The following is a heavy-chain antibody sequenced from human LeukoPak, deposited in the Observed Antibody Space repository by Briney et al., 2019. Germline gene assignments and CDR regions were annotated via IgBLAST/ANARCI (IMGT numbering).Heavy chain of an antibody. CDR3: AKARYSFTSSSVFDY. CDR1: GFNFDDYA. D-gene: IGHD2-2*01. V-gene: IGHV3-9*03. Sequence: PGRSLRLSCAGSGFNFDDYAMHWVRQAPGKGLEWVSGISWNSRSIGYADPVKGRFTISRDNAKKSLYLQMNSLRAEDMAFYYCAKARYSFTSSSVFDYWGQGTLVTVSS. J-gene: IGHJ4*02. CDR2: ISWNSRSI.